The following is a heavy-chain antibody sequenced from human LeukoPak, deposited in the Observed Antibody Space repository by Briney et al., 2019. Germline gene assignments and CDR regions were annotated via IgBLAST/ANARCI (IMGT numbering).Heavy chain of an antibody. CDR1: GFTFSSYS. V-gene: IGHV3-48*01. D-gene: IGHD6-13*01. CDR3: ARGENLRYSSSRGRKGDAFDI. CDR2: ISSSSSTI. Sequence: AGGSLRLSCAASGFTFSSYSMNWVRQAPGKGLEWVSYISSSSSTIYYADSVKGRFTISRDNAKNSLYLQMNSLRAEDTAVYYCARGENLRYSSSRGRKGDAFDIWGQGTMVTVSS. J-gene: IGHJ3*02.